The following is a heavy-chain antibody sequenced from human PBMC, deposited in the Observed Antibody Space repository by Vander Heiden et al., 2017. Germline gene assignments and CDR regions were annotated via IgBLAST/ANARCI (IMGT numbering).Heavy chain of an antibody. CDR3: AKARSGYCSGGSCHFYYNYAMDV. J-gene: IGHJ6*02. V-gene: IGHV3-23*01. CDR1: GFSFSNYA. CDR2: ISSSGDTR. Sequence: EVQLLESRGGFVHAGGSLRLSCAASGFSFSNYAMSWVRRAPGKGLEWVSVISSSGDTRYFADSVTGRFTFSRDNSKNTLSLQMNSLRVEDTAIYYCAKARSGYCSGGSCHFYYNYAMDVWGQGATVTVSS. D-gene: IGHD2-15*01.